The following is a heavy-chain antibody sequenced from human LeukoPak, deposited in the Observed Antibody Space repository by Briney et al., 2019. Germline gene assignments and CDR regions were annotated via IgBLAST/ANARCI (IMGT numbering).Heavy chain of an antibody. J-gene: IGHJ6*02. Sequence: PSETLSLTRTVSGGSISSYYWSWIRQPPGKGLEWIGYIYYSGSTNYNPSLKSRVTISVDTSKNQFSLKLSSVTAADTAVYYCARHLYSPPDYGDNYGMDVWGQGTTVTVSS. V-gene: IGHV4-59*08. CDR2: IYYSGST. D-gene: IGHD4-17*01. CDR3: ARHLYSPPDYGDNYGMDV. CDR1: GGSISSYY.